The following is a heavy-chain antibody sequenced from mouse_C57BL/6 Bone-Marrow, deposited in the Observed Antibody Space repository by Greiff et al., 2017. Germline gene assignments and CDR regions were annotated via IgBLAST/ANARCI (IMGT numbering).Heavy chain of an antibody. D-gene: IGHD2-5*01. Sequence: QVQLQQSGAELVKPGASVKLSCKASGYTFTSYWMHWVKQRPGQGLEWIGMIHPNSGSTNYNEKFKSKATLTVDKSSSTAYMQLSSLTSEDSAVXYGARKRYYSNTRFAYWGQGTLVTVSA. CDR2: IHPNSGST. J-gene: IGHJ3*01. V-gene: IGHV1-64*01. CDR1: GYTFTSYW. CDR3: ARKRYYSNTRFAY.